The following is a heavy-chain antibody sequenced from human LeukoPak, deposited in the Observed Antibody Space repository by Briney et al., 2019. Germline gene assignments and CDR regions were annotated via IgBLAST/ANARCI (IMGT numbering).Heavy chain of an antibody. CDR1: GGSFSGYY. CDR2: INHSGST. V-gene: IGHV4-34*01. Sequence: PSETLSLTCAVYGGSFSGYYWSWIRQPPGKGLEWIGEINHSGSTSYNPSLKSRVTISVDTSKNQFSLKLSSVTAADTAVYYCARRAHYYDSSGYDYWGQGTLVTVSS. CDR3: ARRAHYYDSSGYDY. D-gene: IGHD3-22*01. J-gene: IGHJ4*02.